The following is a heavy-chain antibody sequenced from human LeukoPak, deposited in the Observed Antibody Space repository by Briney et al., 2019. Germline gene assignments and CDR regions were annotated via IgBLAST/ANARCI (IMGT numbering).Heavy chain of an antibody. D-gene: IGHD3-10*01. Sequence: SETLSLTCTVSGGSISSYYWSWIRQPPGKGLEWIGYIYYSGSTNYNPSLKSRVTISVDTSKNQFSLKLSSVTAADTAVYYCARDRYYYGSGSYYFDYWGQGTLVTVSS. CDR1: GGSISSYY. V-gene: IGHV4-59*01. J-gene: IGHJ4*02. CDR2: IYYSGST. CDR3: ARDRYYYGSGSYYFDY.